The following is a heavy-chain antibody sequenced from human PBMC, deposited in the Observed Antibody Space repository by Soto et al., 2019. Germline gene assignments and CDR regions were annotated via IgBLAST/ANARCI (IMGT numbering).Heavy chain of an antibody. CDR1: GYSLTTHH. V-gene: IGHV1-46*01. CDR3: ARVAFQSFDY. Sequence: QVQLVQSGAEVKKPGASVKVSCKAFGYSLTTHHIHWVRQAPGQWLEWMGIINPSDGGTGYAQKFQRRVTMTRDTSTSTVFLELSSLESEDTAVYYCARVAFQSFDYWGQGTLVTVSS. D-gene: IGHD3-3*02. J-gene: IGHJ4*02. CDR2: INPSDGGT.